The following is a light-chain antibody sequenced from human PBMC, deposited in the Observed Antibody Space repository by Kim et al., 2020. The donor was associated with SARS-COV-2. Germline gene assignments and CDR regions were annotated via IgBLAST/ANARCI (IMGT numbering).Light chain of an antibody. CDR3: QQRYNTPWT. J-gene: IGKJ1*01. CDR2: VAS. Sequence: DIQMTQSPSSLSASVGDRITMTCRAGQSISTYLNWYQHKPGKAPKLLISVASNLQSGVPSRFSGSGSGTDFTLTISSLQPEDFATYYCQQRYNTPWTFGQGTKVDIK. CDR1: QSISTY. V-gene: IGKV1-39*01.